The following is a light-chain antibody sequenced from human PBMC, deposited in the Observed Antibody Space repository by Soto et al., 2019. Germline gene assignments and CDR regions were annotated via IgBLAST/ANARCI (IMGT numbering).Light chain of an antibody. Sequence: QSVLTQPRSVSRSPGQSVTISCTGTSRDVGAYNYVSWYRQHPGKAPQLIIFDVTERPSGVPARFSGSKSGNTASLTISGLQADDEADYYCCSYAGSSTSFVFGGGTKVTVL. J-gene: IGLJ1*01. CDR2: DVT. CDR3: CSYAGSSTSFV. CDR1: SRDVGAYNY. V-gene: IGLV2-11*01.